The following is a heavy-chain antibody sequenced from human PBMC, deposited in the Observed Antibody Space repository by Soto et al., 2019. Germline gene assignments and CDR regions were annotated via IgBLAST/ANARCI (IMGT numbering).Heavy chain of an antibody. J-gene: IGHJ4*02. V-gene: IGHV3-23*01. Sequence: GGSLRLSCAASGFTFSSYFMSWVRQAPGKGLEWVSTITGSGGSSYYADSVKGRFTISRDNSKNTLYLQMNSLRAEDMAVYYCAKAAPGPDFDYWGQGTLVTVSP. CDR3: AKAAPGPDFDY. CDR1: GFTFSSYF. D-gene: IGHD6-13*01. CDR2: ITGSGGSS.